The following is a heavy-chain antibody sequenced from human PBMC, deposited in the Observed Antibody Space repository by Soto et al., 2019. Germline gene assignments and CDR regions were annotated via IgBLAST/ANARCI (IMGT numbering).Heavy chain of an antibody. Sequence: ASVKVSCKASGYTFTSYAMHWVRQAPGQRLEWMGWINVGNGNTKYSQKFQGRVTITRDTSASTAYMELSSLRSEDTAVYYCARDGYYYDSSGYISPYYFDYWGQGTLVTVSS. J-gene: IGHJ4*02. V-gene: IGHV1-3*01. CDR3: ARDGYYYDSSGYISPYYFDY. CDR2: INVGNGNT. D-gene: IGHD3-22*01. CDR1: GYTFTSYA.